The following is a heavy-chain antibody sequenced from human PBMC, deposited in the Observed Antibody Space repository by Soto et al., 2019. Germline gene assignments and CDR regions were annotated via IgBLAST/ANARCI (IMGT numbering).Heavy chain of an antibody. CDR3: AREAGDYGHPYFDY. J-gene: IGHJ4*02. D-gene: IGHD3-10*01. CDR2: IIPTFGTV. Sequence: QLVQSGPEVKKPGSSVKVSCKSVGDTFSSYAVSWVRQAPGQGLEWMGGIIPTFGTVNYAQKFQGRATITADESTRLSYMELSSLKSEDTAVYYCAREAGDYGHPYFDYWGQGTLIP. V-gene: IGHV1-69*01. CDR1: GDTFSSYA.